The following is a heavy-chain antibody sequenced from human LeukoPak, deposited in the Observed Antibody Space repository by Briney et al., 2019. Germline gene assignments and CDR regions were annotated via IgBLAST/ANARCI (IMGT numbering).Heavy chain of an antibody. J-gene: IGHJ4*02. CDR3: ARTEGKLYLDN. V-gene: IGHV4-34*01. CDR1: GGSFSGYY. CDR2: INHSGNT. D-gene: IGHD2-15*01. Sequence: PSETLSLTCAVYGGSFSGYYWSWIRQPPGKGLEWIGEINHSGNTKYNPPLQSRVTISVDTSNNQFSLKLSSVTAADTAIYYCARTEGKLYLDNWGQGTLVTVSS.